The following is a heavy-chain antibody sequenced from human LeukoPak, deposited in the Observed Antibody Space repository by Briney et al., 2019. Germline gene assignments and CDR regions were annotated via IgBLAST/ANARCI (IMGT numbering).Heavy chain of an antibody. CDR2: ISGSGGST. CDR3: AKDYYDILTGQYDY. Sequence: GGSLRLSCAASGFTFSSCAMSWVRQAPGKGLEWVSAISGSGGSTYYADSVKGRFTISRDNSKNTLYLQMNSLRAEDTAVYYCAKDYYDILTGQYDYWGQGTLVTVSS. D-gene: IGHD3-9*01. V-gene: IGHV3-23*01. J-gene: IGHJ4*02. CDR1: GFTFSSCA.